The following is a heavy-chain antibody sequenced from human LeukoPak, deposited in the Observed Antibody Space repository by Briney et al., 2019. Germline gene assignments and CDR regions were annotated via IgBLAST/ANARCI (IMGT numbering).Heavy chain of an antibody. J-gene: IGHJ4*02. V-gene: IGHV3-11*04. D-gene: IGHD6-13*01. Sequence: RGSLRLSCAASGFTFSDYYISWIRQAPGKGLEWVSYISSSGSTIYYADSVKGRFTISRDNAKNSLYLQMNSLRAEDTAVYYCARDLGSSSRNFDYWGQGTLVTVSS. CDR2: ISSSGSTI. CDR1: GFTFSDYY. CDR3: ARDLGSSSRNFDY.